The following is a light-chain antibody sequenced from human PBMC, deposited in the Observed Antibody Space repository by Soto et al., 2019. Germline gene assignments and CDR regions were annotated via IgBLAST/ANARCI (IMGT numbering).Light chain of an antibody. Sequence: QTVVTQPPSASGTPGQRVTISCSGSSSNIGSNTVNWYQQLPGTAPQLLIYSNNQRPSGVPDRFSGSKSGTSASLAISGLQPDDEADYYCAAWDASLNGPVFGGGTKLTVL. CDR1: SSNIGSNT. CDR2: SNN. J-gene: IGLJ2*01. V-gene: IGLV1-44*01. CDR3: AAWDASLNGPV.